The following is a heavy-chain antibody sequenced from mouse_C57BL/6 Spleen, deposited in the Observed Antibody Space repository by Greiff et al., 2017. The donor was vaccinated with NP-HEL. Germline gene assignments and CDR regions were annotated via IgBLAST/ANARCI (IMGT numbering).Heavy chain of an antibody. CDR1: GYTFTSYW. J-gene: IGHJ1*03. Sequence: EVQLQQSGTVLARPGASVKMSCKTSGYTFTSYWMHWVKQRPGQGLEWIGAIYPGNSDTSYNQKFKGKAKLTAVTSASTAYMELSSLTNEDSAFYYCTREGYYGSSPYWYFDVWGTGTTVTVAS. CDR2: IYPGNSDT. CDR3: TREGYYGSSPYWYFDV. V-gene: IGHV1-5*01. D-gene: IGHD1-1*01.